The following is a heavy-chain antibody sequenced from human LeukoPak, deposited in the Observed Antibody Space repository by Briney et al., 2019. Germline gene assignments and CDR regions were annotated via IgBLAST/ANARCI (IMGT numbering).Heavy chain of an antibody. Sequence: PSETLSLTRTVSDDSITIYYWSWIRQPPGKGLEWIGYIDHTGSTNYNPSLKSRVTISRDTSKNHFSLELSSATAADTAVYYCARVYSSWSNYYYYMDVWGKGTTVTVSS. CDR1: DDSITIYY. CDR2: IDHTGST. D-gene: IGHD6-19*01. V-gene: IGHV4-59*01. J-gene: IGHJ6*03. CDR3: ARVYSSWSNYYYYMDV.